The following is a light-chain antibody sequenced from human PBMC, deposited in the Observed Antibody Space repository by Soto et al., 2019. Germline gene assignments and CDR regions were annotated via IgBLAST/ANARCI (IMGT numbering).Light chain of an antibody. CDR2: DVS. Sequence: QSALTQPASVSGSPGQSITISCTGTSSDVGGYNYVSWYQQHPGKAPKLMIYDVSNRPSWVSNRFSGSKSGNTASLTISGLQAEDEADYYCSSYTSSSIVVFGGGTQLTVL. CDR3: SSYTSSSIVV. J-gene: IGLJ2*01. V-gene: IGLV2-14*01. CDR1: SSDVGGYNY.